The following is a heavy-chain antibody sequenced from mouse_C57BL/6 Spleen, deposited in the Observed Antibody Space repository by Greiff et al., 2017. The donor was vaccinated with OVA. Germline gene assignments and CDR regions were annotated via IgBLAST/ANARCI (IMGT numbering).Heavy chain of an antibody. D-gene: IGHD1-2*01. CDR1: GYTFTDYN. CDR2: INPNNGGT. V-gene: IGHV1-22*01. J-gene: IGHJ2*01. CDR3: ARDPHYYGFDY. Sequence: EVQLVESGPELVKPGASVKMSCKASGYTFTDYNMHWVKQSHGKSLEWIGYINPNNGGTSYNQKFKGKATLTVNKSSSTAYMELRSLTSEDSAVYYCARDPHYYGFDYWGQGTTLTVSS.